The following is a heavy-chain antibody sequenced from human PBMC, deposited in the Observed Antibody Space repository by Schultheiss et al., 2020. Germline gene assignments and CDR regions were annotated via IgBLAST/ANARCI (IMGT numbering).Heavy chain of an antibody. CDR1: GFSFSAYY. J-gene: IGHJ4*02. CDR2: ITSSGSPV. V-gene: IGHV3-11*01. D-gene: IGHD5-12*01. Sequence: GGSLRLSCAASGFSFSAYYMTWVRQAPGKGLEWLSYITSSGSPVYYADSVKGRFTISRDNAKNSLYLKMNSLTAEDTAVYYCTREGTSGYGLDLWGQGTLVTVSS. CDR3: TREGTSGYGLDL.